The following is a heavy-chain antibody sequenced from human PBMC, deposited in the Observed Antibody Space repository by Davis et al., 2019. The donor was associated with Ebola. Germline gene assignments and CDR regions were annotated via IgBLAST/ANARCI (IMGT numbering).Heavy chain of an antibody. D-gene: IGHD6-13*01. Sequence: SETLSLTCAVYGGSFSGYYWSWIRQPPGKGLEWIGEINHSGSTNYNPSLKSRVTISVDTSKNQFSLKLSSVTAADTAVYYCARARRQQLVFSHYYYGMDVWGQGTTVTVSS. J-gene: IGHJ6*02. CDR1: GGSFSGYY. V-gene: IGHV4-34*01. CDR3: ARARRQQLVFSHYYYGMDV. CDR2: INHSGST.